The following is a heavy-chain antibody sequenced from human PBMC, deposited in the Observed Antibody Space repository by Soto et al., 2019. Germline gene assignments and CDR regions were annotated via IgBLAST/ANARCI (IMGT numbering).Heavy chain of an antibody. J-gene: IGHJ4*02. CDR1: GGSISSSSYY. Sequence: SETLSLTCTVSGGSISSSSYYWGWIRQPPGKGLEWIGSIYYSGSTYYNPSLKSRVTISVDTSKNQFPLKLSSVTAADTAVYYCASSLSYCSSTSCYAYYFDYWGQGTLVTVSS. CDR3: ASSLSYCSSTSCYAYYFDY. D-gene: IGHD2-2*01. CDR2: IYYSGST. V-gene: IGHV4-39*01.